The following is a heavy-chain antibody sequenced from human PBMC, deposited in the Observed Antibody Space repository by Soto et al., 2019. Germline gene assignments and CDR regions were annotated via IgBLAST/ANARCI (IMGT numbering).Heavy chain of an antibody. CDR1: GFTFSSYW. CDR3: ARDLPTNQIGYCSSTSCPKADAFDI. J-gene: IGHJ3*02. CDR2: IKQDGSEK. V-gene: IGHV3-7*01. D-gene: IGHD2-2*01. Sequence: EVQLVESGGGLVQPGGSLRLSCAASGFTFSSYWMSWVRQAPGKGLEWVANIKQDGSEKYYVDSVKGRFTISRDNAKNSLYLQMNSLRAEDTAVYYCARDLPTNQIGYCSSTSCPKADAFDIWGQGTMVTVSS.